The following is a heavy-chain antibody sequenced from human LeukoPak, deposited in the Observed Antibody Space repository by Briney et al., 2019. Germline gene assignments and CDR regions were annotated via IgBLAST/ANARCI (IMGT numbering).Heavy chain of an antibody. D-gene: IGHD3-22*01. J-gene: IGHJ4*02. Sequence: SETLSLXCAVYGGSFSGYYWSWIRQPPGKELEWIGEINHSGSTNYNPSLKSRVTISVDTSKNQFSLKLSSVTAADTAVYYCASLRIVSSGYQVDYWGQGTLVTVSS. CDR1: GGSFSGYY. CDR2: INHSGST. CDR3: ASLRIVSSGYQVDY. V-gene: IGHV4-34*01.